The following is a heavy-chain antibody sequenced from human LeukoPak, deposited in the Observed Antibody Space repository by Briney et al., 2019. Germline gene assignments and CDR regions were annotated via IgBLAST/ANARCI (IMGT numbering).Heavy chain of an antibody. CDR1: GYTFTSYS. D-gene: IGHD3-10*01. V-gene: IGHV7-4-1*02. J-gene: IGHJ4*02. Sequence: ASVKVSCKASGYTFTSYSMNWVRQAPGQGLEWMGWINTNTGNPTYAQGFTGRFVFSLDTSVSTAYLQISSLKAEDTAVYYCARDTGFSMVRGILFWGQGTLVTVSS. CDR3: ARDTGFSMVRGILF. CDR2: INTNTGNP.